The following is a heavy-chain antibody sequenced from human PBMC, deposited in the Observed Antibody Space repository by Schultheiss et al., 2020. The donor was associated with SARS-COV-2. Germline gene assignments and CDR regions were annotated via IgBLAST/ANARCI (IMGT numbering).Heavy chain of an antibody. D-gene: IGHD3-3*01. V-gene: IGHV3-66*01. CDR3: VCEWLFRYYGMDV. CDR2: IYSCGST. CDR1: GFTVSSNY. Sequence: GGSLRLSCAASGFTVSSNYMSWVRQAPGKGLEWVSVIYSCGSTYYADSVKGRFTISRDNAKNSLYLQMNSLRAEDTAVYYCVCEWLFRYYGMDVWGQGTTVTVSS. J-gene: IGHJ6*02.